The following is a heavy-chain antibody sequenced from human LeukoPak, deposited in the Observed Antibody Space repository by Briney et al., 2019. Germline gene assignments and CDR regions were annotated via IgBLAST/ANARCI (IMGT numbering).Heavy chain of an antibody. J-gene: IGHJ4*02. D-gene: IGHD4-11*01. V-gene: IGHV3-30*18. CDR2: ISYDGSNK. CDR3: AKDLNLQWTLDY. Sequence: GGSLRLSCAASGFTFSSYGMHWVRQAPGKGLEWVAVISYDGSNKYYADSVKGRFTISRDNPKNTLYLQMNSLRAEDTAVYYCAKDLNLQWTLDYWGQGTLVTVSS. CDR1: GFTFSSYG.